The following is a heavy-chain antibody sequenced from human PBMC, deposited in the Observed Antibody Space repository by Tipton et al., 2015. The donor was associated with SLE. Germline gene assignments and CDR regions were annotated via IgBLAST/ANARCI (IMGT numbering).Heavy chain of an antibody. D-gene: IGHD6-13*01. Sequence: SLRLSCAASAFTFSDYYMSWIRQAPGKGLEWVSYISSSGSTIYYADSVKGRFTISRDNAKNSLYLQMNSLRAEDTAVYYCARGHSSSWRWFDPWGQGTLVTVSS. J-gene: IGHJ5*02. CDR1: AFTFSDYY. V-gene: IGHV3-11*04. CDR3: ARGHSSSWRWFDP. CDR2: ISSSGSTI.